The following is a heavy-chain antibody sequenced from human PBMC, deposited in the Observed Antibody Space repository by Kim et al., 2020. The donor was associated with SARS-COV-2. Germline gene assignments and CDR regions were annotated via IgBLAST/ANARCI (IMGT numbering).Heavy chain of an antibody. CDR3: AADYGGNSGFLFYYGMDV. V-gene: IGHV1-3*01. CDR2: INAGNGNT. D-gene: IGHD4-17*01. CDR1: GYTFTSYA. Sequence: ASVKVSCKASGYTFTSYAMHWVRQAPGQRLEWMGWINAGNGNTKYSQKFQGRVTITRDTSASTAYMELSSLRSEDTAVYYCAADYGGNSGFLFYYGMDVWGQGTTVTVSS. J-gene: IGHJ6*02.